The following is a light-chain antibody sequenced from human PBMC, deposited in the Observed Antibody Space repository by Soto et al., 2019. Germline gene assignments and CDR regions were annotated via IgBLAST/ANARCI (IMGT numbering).Light chain of an antibody. CDR2: GAS. V-gene: IGKV3-20*01. CDR3: QQYGSSPIT. J-gene: IGKJ5*01. Sequence: EIVLTQSPGTLSLSPGKRATLSCRASKSVSSSYLAWYQQKPGPALRLLIYGASSRATGIPDRFRGSGSGTDFTLTISRLDPQDFAVYYWQQYGSSPITFGQGTLLEIK. CDR1: KSVSSSY.